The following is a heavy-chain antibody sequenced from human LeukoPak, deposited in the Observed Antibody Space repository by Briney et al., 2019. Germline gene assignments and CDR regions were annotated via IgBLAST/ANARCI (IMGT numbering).Heavy chain of an antibody. J-gene: IGHJ4*02. Sequence: PGGSLRLSCAASGFTFSSYAMHWVRQAPGKGLEWVAVIWYDETYKYYADSVEGRFTISRDNSKNTLYLQMNSLRAEDTALYYCAKDPHGSYGPRYFFDSWGQGTLVTVSS. CDR3: AKDPHGSYGPRYFFDS. CDR2: IWYDETYK. V-gene: IGHV3-33*06. D-gene: IGHD5-18*01. CDR1: GFTFSSYA.